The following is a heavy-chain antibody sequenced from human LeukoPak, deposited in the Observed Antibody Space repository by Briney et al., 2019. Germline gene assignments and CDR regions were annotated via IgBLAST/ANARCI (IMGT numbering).Heavy chain of an antibody. CDR2: IIPIFGTA. J-gene: IGHJ4*02. CDR3: ARGKSGYTFDY. V-gene: IGHV1-69*05. D-gene: IGHD3-3*01. CDR1: GYTFTSYG. Sequence: SVKVSCKASGYTFTSYGISWVRQAPGQGLEWVGGIIPIFGTANYAQKFQGRVTITTDESTSTAYMELSSLRSEDTAVYYCARGKSGYTFDYWGQGTLVTVSS.